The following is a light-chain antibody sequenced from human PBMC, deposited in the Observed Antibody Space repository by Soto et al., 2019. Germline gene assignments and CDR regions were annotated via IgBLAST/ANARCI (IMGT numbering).Light chain of an antibody. J-gene: IGKJ1*01. CDR1: QSVSSSY. CDR3: QQYGSSPT. Sequence: EIVLMQSPGTLSLSPGERATLSFRASQSVSSSYLAWYQQKPGQAPRLLIYGASSRATGIPDRFSGSGSGTDFTLTISRLEPEDFAVYYCQQYGSSPTFGQGTKVDI. CDR2: GAS. V-gene: IGKV3-20*01.